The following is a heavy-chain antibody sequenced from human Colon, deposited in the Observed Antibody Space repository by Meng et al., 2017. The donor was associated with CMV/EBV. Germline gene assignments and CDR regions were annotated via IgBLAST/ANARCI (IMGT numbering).Heavy chain of an antibody. D-gene: IGHD6-13*01. Sequence: GESLKIPCAASGFTFSDYAVHWVRQAPGKGLEWVAHISYDGNHRYYADSMKGRFTISRDNSKNTLYLQVDSLRPEDTATYYCASTIAAAGLDYWGQGTLVTVSS. CDR1: GFTFSDYA. V-gene: IGHV3-30*04. CDR3: ASTIAAAGLDY. CDR2: ISYDGNHR. J-gene: IGHJ4*02.